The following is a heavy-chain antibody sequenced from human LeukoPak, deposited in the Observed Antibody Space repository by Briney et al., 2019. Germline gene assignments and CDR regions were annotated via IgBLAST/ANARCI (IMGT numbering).Heavy chain of an antibody. CDR3: ATLSAPKGAFDI. CDR2: IYYSGTT. V-gene: IGHV4-39*07. Sequence: SETLSLTCTVSGGSISSSAYYWGWIRQPPGKGLEWIGSIYYSGTTYYNPSLKSRVTISVDTSKNQFSLKLSPVTAADTAVYYCATLSAPKGAFDIWGQGTMVTVSS. J-gene: IGHJ3*02. CDR1: GGSISSSAYY.